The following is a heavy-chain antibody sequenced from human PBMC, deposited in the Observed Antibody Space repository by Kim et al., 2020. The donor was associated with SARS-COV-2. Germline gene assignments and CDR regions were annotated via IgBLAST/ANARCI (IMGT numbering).Heavy chain of an antibody. J-gene: IGHJ4*02. CDR3: AKETTMVRVYIPPEYYFDY. CDR2: IWYDGSNK. D-gene: IGHD3-10*01. Sequence: GGSLRLSCAASGFTFSSYGMHWVRQAPGKGLEWVAVIWYDGSNKYYADSVKGRFTISRDNSKNTLYLQMNSLRAEDTAVYYCAKETTMVRVYIPPEYYFDYWGQGTLVTVSS. CDR1: GFTFSSYG. V-gene: IGHV3-33*06.